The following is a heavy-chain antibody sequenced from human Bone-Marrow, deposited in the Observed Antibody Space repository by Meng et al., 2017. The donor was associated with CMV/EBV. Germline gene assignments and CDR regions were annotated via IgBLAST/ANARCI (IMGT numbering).Heavy chain of an antibody. D-gene: IGHD6-6*01. CDR3: ARRSSSFDY. CDR2: INADGSST. Sequence: GESLKISCTASGFTFSSHWMHWVRQAPGKGLVCVSHINADGSSTSYADSVKGRFTISRDNAKNTLYLQMNSLRAEDTAVYYVARRSSSFDYWGQGTLVTVSS. CDR1: GFTFSSHW. J-gene: IGHJ4*02. V-gene: IGHV3-74*01.